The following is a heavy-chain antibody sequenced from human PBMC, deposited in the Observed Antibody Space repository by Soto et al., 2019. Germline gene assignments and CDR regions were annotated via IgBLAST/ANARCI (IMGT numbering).Heavy chain of an antibody. CDR2: FDPEDGET. J-gene: IGHJ4*02. D-gene: IGHD3-22*01. Sequence: ASVKVSCKVSGYTLTELSMHWVRQAPGKGLEWMGRFDPEDGETIYAQKFQGRVTMTEDTSTDTAYMELSSLRSEDTAVYYCATDRSKNDGSVYGLFDYWGQGXLVTVSS. CDR3: ATDRSKNDGSVYGLFDY. V-gene: IGHV1-24*01. CDR1: GYTLTELS.